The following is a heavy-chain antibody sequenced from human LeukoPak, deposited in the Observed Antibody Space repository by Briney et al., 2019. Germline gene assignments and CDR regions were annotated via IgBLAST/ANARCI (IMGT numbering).Heavy chain of an antibody. J-gene: IGHJ4*02. CDR3: ARDTSGSYG. D-gene: IGHD1-26*01. CDR1: GFTFSSYS. Sequence: PGGSLRLSCAASGFTFSSYSMNWVRQAPGKGLEWVSYISSSSSTIYYADSVKGRFTISRDNAKNSLYLQMNRLRAEDTAVYYCARDTSGSYGWGQGTLVTVSS. V-gene: IGHV3-48*01. CDR2: ISSSSSTI.